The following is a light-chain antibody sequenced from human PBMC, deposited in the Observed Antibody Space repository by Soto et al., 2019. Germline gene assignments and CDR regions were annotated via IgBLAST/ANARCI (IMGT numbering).Light chain of an antibody. V-gene: IGLV2-11*01. CDR1: SSDVGAYNY. CDR3: CSYAGSYTLGV. J-gene: IGLJ2*01. Sequence: QSALTQPRSVSGSPGQSVTISCTGTSSDVGAYNYVSWYQQHPGKAPKLMIYDVTKRPSGVPDRFSGSKSGNTASLTISGLQADDEADYYCCSYAGSYTLGVFGGGTKVTVL. CDR2: DVT.